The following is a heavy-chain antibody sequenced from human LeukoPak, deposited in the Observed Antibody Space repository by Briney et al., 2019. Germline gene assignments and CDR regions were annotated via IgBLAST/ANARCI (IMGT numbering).Heavy chain of an antibody. D-gene: IGHD2-2*01. Sequence: SETLSLTCAVYGGSFSGYYWSWIRQPPGKGLEWIGEINHSGSTNYNPSLKGRVTISVDTSKNQFSLKLSSVTAADTAVYYCARGGYCSSTSCYSWFDPWGQGTLVTVSS. CDR3: ARGGYCSSTSCYSWFDP. CDR2: INHSGST. J-gene: IGHJ5*02. CDR1: GGSFSGYY. V-gene: IGHV4-34*01.